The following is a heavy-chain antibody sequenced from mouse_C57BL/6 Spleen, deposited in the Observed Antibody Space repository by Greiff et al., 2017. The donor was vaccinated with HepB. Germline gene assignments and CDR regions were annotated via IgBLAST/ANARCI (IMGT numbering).Heavy chain of an antibody. CDR1: GYSFTSYY. J-gene: IGHJ2*01. CDR2: IYPGSGNT. D-gene: IGHD2-5*01. CDR3: AYYSNFFDY. V-gene: IGHV1-66*01. Sequence: LVESGPELVKPGASVKISCKASGYSFTSYYIHWVKQRPGQGLEWIGWIYPGSGNTKYNEKFKGKATLTADTSSSTAYMQLSSLTSEDSAVYYCAYYSNFFDYWGQGTTLTVSS.